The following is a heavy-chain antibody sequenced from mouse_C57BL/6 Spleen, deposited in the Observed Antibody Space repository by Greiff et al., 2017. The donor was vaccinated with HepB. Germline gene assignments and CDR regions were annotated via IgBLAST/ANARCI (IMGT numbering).Heavy chain of an antibody. CDR1: GFNIKDYY. CDR3: TTTLRKGVLAY. J-gene: IGHJ3*01. V-gene: IGHV14-1*01. CDR2: IDPEDGDT. Sequence: EVKLQQSRAQLVRPGASVKLSCTASGFNIKDYYMHWVKQRPEQGLEWIGRIDPEDGDTEYAPKFQGKATMTADTSSNTAYLQLSSLTSEDTAVYYCTTTLRKGVLAYWGQGTLVTVSA.